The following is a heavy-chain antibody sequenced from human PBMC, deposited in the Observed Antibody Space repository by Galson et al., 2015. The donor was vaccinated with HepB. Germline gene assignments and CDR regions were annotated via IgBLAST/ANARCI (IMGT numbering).Heavy chain of an antibody. V-gene: IGHV3-30*18. CDR2: ISYDGIYK. D-gene: IGHD4-17*01. J-gene: IGHJ6*03. CDR3: AKDVEDYDVYYYYMDV. Sequence: LRLSCAASGFTFSSYGMHWVRQAPGKGLEWLAVISYDGIYKYSADSVKGRFTISRDNSKNTLYLQMNSLRAEDTAVYYCAKDVEDYDVYYYYMDVWGKGTTVTGSS. CDR1: GFTFSSYG.